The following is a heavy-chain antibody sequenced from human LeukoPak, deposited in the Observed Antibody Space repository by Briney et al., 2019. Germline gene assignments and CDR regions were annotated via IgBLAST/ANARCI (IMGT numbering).Heavy chain of an antibody. D-gene: IGHD1-1*01. Sequence: PSETLSLTCTVSGGSISGYYWSWIRQPPGKGLEWIGEINHSGSTNYNPSLKSRVTISVDTSKNQFSLKLSSVTAADTAVYYCARDSTTGILSDYWGQGTLVTVSS. V-gene: IGHV4-34*01. CDR2: INHSGST. CDR3: ARDSTTGILSDY. CDR1: GGSISGYY. J-gene: IGHJ4*02.